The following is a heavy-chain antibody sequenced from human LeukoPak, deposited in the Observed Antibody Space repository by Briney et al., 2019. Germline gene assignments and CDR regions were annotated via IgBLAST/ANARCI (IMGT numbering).Heavy chain of an antibody. CDR1: GFTFSSYA. D-gene: IGHD1-26*01. J-gene: IGHJ4*02. CDR2: ISGSGGST. V-gene: IGHV3-23*01. Sequence: PGGSLRLSCAASGFTFSSYAMSWVRQAPGKGPEWVSAISGSGGSTYYADSVKGRFTISRDNSKNTLYLQMNSLRAEDTAVYYCAKDHWWEPEYFDYWGQGTLVTVSS. CDR3: AKDHWWEPEYFDY.